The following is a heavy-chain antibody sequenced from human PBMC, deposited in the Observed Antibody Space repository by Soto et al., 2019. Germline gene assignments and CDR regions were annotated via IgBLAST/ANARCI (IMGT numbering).Heavy chain of an antibody. V-gene: IGHV3-64*01. J-gene: IGHJ6*03. CDR2: ISSNGVGT. Sequence: EVQLAESGGGLAQPVGSLRLSCSSSGFTLIGYAMDLVRQAPGKGLEYVSGISSNGVGTYYANSVQGRLTSSRDNSKNTVYHQMRSLRPKDMAVYYCARRARPHFYYRHVWGKGTTFTVSS. CDR3: ARRARPHFYYRHV. CDR1: GFTLIGYA. D-gene: IGHD6-6*01.